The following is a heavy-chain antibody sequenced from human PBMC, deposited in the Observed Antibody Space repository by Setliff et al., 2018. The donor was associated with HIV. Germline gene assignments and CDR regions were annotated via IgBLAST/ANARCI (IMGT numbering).Heavy chain of an antibody. CDR3: ARGPSGGHSSGYHYFDY. J-gene: IGHJ4*01. V-gene: IGHV4-34*01. CDR1: GGSFSGYY. Sequence: PSETLSLTCAVYGGSFSGYYWSWIRQPPGKGLECIGEINHSGSTNHNPSLKSRVTISVDTPKKQFSLRLSSVTAADTAVYYCARGPSGGHSSGYHYFDYWGHGTLVTVSS. D-gene: IGHD3-22*01. CDR2: INHSGST.